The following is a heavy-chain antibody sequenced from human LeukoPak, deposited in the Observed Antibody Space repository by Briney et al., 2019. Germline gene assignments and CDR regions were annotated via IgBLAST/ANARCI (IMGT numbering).Heavy chain of an antibody. Sequence: SETLSLTCTVSGGSISSYYWSWIRQPPGKGLEWIGYIYSSGSTNYNPSLKSRVTISVDTSKKQFSLKLSSVTAADTAVYYCARHDYYDSSGYYSGYFQHWGQGTLVTVSS. D-gene: IGHD3-22*01. V-gene: IGHV4-59*08. J-gene: IGHJ1*01. CDR3: ARHDYYDSSGYYSGYFQH. CDR1: GGSISSYY. CDR2: IYSSGST.